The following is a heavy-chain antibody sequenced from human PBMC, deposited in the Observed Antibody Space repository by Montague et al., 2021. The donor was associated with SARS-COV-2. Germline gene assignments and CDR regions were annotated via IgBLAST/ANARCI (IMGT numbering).Heavy chain of an antibody. J-gene: IGHJ4*02. V-gene: IGHV4-61*02. CDR1: GFSLSTSGM. Sequence: LVKPTQTLTLTCTFSGFSLSTSGMCVSWIRQPAGKGLECIGLIYTSGSTNYNPSLKSRVTMSVDTSRKQFSLKLTSVTAADTAVYYCAGGYGSGSYSSWGQGTLVTVSS. CDR2: IYTSGST. CDR3: AGGYGSGSYSS. D-gene: IGHD3-10*01.